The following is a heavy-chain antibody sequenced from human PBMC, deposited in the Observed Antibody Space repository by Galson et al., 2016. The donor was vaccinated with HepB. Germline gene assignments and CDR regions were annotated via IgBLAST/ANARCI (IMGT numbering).Heavy chain of an antibody. CDR1: GFTFSSYA. D-gene: IGHD3-10*01. V-gene: IGHV3-23*01. Sequence: SLRLSCAASGFTFSSYAMSWVRQAPGKGLEWISGISDSGTSTYHADSVKGRFTISRDKSKNTLYLQMNSLRAEDTAVYYCASEEVNYYGSGSYFEYWGQG. J-gene: IGHJ4*02. CDR2: ISDSGTST. CDR3: ASEEVNYYGSGSYFEY.